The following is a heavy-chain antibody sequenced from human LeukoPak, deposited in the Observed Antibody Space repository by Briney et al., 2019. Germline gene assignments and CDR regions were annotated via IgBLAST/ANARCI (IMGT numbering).Heavy chain of an antibody. V-gene: IGHV1-46*01. Sequence: ASVKVSCKASGYTFTSYYMHWVRQAPGQGLEWMGIINPSGGSTSYAQKFQGRVTMTRDMSTSTVYMELSSLRSEDTAVSYCARGGGYCSSTSCPVPPELDYWGQGTLVTVSS. CDR2: INPSGGST. J-gene: IGHJ4*02. D-gene: IGHD2-2*01. CDR3: ARGGGYCSSTSCPVPPELDY. CDR1: GYTFTSYY.